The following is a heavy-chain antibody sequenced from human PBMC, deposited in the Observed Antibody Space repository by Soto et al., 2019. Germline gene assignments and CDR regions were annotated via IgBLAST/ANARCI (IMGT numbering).Heavy chain of an antibody. Sequence: XESLKISCKGSGYSLTSYWIGWVRQMPGKGLEWMGIIYPGDSDTRYSPSFQGQVTISADKSISTAYLQWSSLKASDTAMYYCARTNSSRSPGYFQHWGQGTLVTVSS. V-gene: IGHV5-51*01. CDR3: ARTNSSRSPGYFQH. CDR2: IYPGDSDT. D-gene: IGHD6-13*01. J-gene: IGHJ1*01. CDR1: GYSLTSYW.